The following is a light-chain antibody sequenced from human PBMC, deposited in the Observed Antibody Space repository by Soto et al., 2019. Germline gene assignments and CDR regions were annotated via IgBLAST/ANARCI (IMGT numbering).Light chain of an antibody. Sequence: QSVLTQPASVSGSPGQSITISCTGTSSDVGGYSYVSWYQQHPGKAPKFMIYDVSNRPSGVSNRFSGFKSGNTASLTISGLQAEDEADYYCCSYTTSNTRQIVFGTGTKVTVL. CDR2: DVS. J-gene: IGLJ1*01. CDR3: CSYTTSNTRQIV. V-gene: IGLV2-14*01. CDR1: SSDVGGYSY.